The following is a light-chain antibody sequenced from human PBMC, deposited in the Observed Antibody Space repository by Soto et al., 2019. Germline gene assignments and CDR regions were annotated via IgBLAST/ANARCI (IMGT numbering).Light chain of an antibody. V-gene: IGKV3-11*01. J-gene: IGKJ5*01. Sequence: EIVMTQSPATMSVSPGERATLSCRASQSVSSSLAWYQQKPGQAPRLLIYHASTGATSIPARFSGSGSGTDFTLTISSLEPEDFAVYYCQQRSNWPPVITFGQGTRLEIK. CDR2: HAS. CDR1: QSVSSS. CDR3: QQRSNWPPVIT.